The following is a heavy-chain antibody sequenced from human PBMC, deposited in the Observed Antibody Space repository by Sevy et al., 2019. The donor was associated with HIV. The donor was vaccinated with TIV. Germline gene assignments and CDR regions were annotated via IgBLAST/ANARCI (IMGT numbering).Heavy chain of an antibody. J-gene: IGHJ4*02. V-gene: IGHV3-30-3*01. CDR3: ARDLGYESTGYLPLFGN. D-gene: IGHD3-22*01. Sequence: GGALRLSCAASGFTFSTHAMHWVRQAPGKGLEWVAIISYDGNIEYYPDSVKGRFTISRDDSKNTLYLQMNSLRSEDTALYYCARDLGYESTGYLPLFGNWGQGTLATVSS. CDR1: GFTFSTHA. CDR2: ISYDGNIE.